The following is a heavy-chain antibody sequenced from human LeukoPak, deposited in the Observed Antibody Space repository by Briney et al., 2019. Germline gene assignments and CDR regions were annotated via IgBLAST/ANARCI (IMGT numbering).Heavy chain of an antibody. V-gene: IGHV1-2*02. CDR2: INPNSGGT. Sequence: ASVKVSCKASGYTFTGYYMHWVRQAPGQGLEWMGWINPNSGGTNYAQKFRGRVTMTRDTSISTAYMELSRLRSDDTAAYYCALDDYADSPIDYWGQGTLVTVSS. CDR3: ALDDYADSPIDY. CDR1: GYTFTGYY. J-gene: IGHJ4*02. D-gene: IGHD4-17*01.